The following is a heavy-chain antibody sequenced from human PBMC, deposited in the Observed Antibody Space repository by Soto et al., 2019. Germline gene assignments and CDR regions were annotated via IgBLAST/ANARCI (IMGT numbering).Heavy chain of an antibody. D-gene: IGHD2-15*01. CDR1: GFSLTTNGVG. CDR3: AHKGGRGAGMDV. J-gene: IGHJ6*02. CDR2: MYWDGDE. Sequence: QITLKESGPTLVNPTQTLTLTCIFSGFSLTTNGVGVAWIRQPPGKALGWLALMYWDGDERYSPFLKSRLTITKGTSENQLVLTLTNMDPVDTGTYYCAHKGGRGAGMDVWGQGTTVTVSS. V-gene: IGHV2-5*02.